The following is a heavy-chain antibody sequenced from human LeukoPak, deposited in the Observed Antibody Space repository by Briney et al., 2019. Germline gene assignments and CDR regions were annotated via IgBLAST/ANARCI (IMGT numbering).Heavy chain of an antibody. CDR1: GFIFSSYG. CDR2: TWYDGSNK. D-gene: IGHD4-17*01. V-gene: IGHV3-33*01. CDR3: ARASINGDELGAFDI. J-gene: IGHJ3*02. Sequence: GGSLRLSCAASGFIFSSYGMHWVRQAPGKGLEWVAVTWYDGSNKYYVDSVKGRFIISRDNSKNTLYMQMNSLRAEDTAVYYCARASINGDELGAFDIWGQGTMVTVSS.